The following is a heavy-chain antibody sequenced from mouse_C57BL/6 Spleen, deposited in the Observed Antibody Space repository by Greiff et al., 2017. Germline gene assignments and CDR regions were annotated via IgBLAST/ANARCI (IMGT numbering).Heavy chain of an antibody. CDR1: GYPFTGYY. V-gene: IGHV1-42*01. CDR2: INPSTGGT. CDR3: AKTAQATFLFDY. Sequence: VQLQQSGPELVKPGASVKISCKASGYPFTGYYMNWVKQSPEKSLEWIGEINPSTGGTTYNQKFKAKATLTVDKSSSTAYMQLKSLTSEDSAVYYCAKTAQATFLFDYWGQGTTLTVSS. D-gene: IGHD3-2*02. J-gene: IGHJ2*01.